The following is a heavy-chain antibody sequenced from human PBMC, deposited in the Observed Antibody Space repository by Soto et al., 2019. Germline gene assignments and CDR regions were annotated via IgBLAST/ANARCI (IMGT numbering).Heavy chain of an antibody. CDR1: GYTFTSYG. D-gene: IGHD3-16*01. Sequence: GTSVKVSWKESGYTFTSYGISWVRQAPGQGLEWMGWISAYNGNTNYAQKLQGRVTMTTDTSTSTAYMELRSLRSDDTAVYYCARVAPRLLRTLPHNWFDPWGQGTLVTVSS. CDR2: ISAYNGNT. J-gene: IGHJ5*02. CDR3: ARVAPRLLRTLPHNWFDP. V-gene: IGHV1-18*01.